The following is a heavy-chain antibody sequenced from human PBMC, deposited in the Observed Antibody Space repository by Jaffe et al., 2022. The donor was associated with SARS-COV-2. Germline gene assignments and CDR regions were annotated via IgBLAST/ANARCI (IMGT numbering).Heavy chain of an antibody. Sequence: EVQLVESGGGLVQPGGSLRLSCAASGFTVSSNYMSWVRQAPGKGLEWVSVIYSGGSTYYADSVKGRFTISRDNSKNTLYLQMNSLRAEDTAVYYCAREGVGALYYFDYWGQGTLVTVSS. CDR3: AREGVGALYYFDY. CDR2: IYSGGST. D-gene: IGHD1-26*01. V-gene: IGHV3-66*02. J-gene: IGHJ4*02. CDR1: GFTVSSNY.